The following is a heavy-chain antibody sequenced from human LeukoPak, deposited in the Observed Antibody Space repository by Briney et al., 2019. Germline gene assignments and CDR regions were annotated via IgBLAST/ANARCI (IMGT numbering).Heavy chain of an antibody. D-gene: IGHD6-13*01. CDR3: ARSGPLGSSWYYYMDV. CDR1: GGSISSYY. J-gene: IGHJ6*03. Sequence: SETLSLTCTVSGGSISSYYWSWIRQPPGKGLEWIGYIYYSGSTNYNPSLKSRVTISVDTSKNQFSLKLSSVTAADTAVYYCARSGPLGSSWYYYMDVWGKGTTVTVSS. V-gene: IGHV4-59*12. CDR2: IYYSGST.